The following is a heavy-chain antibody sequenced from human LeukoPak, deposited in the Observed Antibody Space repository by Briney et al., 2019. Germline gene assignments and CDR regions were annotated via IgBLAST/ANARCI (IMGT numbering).Heavy chain of an antibody. CDR2: IKGSGSFT. D-gene: IGHD4-17*01. V-gene: IGHV3-23*01. CDR3: AGDPNGDYIGAFDF. J-gene: IGHJ3*01. Sequence: GGSLRLSCAGSGFTFSNYALIWVRQAPGRGLEWVSAIKGSGSFTKYADSVTGRFTISRDNSKNMLYLQMSSLTADDTAIYYCAGDPNGDYIGAFDFGGQGTMVTVSS. CDR1: GFTFSNYA.